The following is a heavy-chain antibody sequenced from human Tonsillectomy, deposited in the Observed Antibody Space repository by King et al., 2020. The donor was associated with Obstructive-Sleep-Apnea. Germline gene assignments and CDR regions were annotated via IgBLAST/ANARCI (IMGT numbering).Heavy chain of an antibody. D-gene: IGHD2-21*02. J-gene: IGHJ4*02. CDR2: IYYSGGT. CDR1: GGSISSSSYY. Sequence: QLQESGPGLVKPSETLSLTCTVSGGSISSSSYYWGWIRQPPGKGLEWIGRIYYSGGTYYKPSLKSRVTISVDTAKNPFSLKLSSVTAADTAVYYCARDNGVVTATLGIYDYWGQGTLVTVSS. V-gene: IGHV4-39*07. CDR3: ARDNGVVTATLGIYDY.